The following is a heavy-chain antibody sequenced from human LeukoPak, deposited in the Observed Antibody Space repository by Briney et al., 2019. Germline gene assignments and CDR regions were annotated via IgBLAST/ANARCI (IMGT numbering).Heavy chain of an antibody. CDR2: INPSGGST. CDR1: GYTFTSYY. J-gene: IGHJ5*02. Sequence: ASVKVSCKASGYTFTSYYMHWVRQAPGQGLEWMGIINPSGGSTSYAQKFQGRVTMTRDMSTSTVYMELSSLRSEDTAVYYCASAGYIAVADNWFDPWGQGTLVTVSS. D-gene: IGHD6-19*01. CDR3: ASAGYIAVADNWFDP. V-gene: IGHV1-46*01.